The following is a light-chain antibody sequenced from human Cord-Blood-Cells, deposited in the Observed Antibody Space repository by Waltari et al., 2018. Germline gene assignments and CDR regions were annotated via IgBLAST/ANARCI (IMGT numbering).Light chain of an antibody. Sequence: QSALTQPASVSGSPGPSITITCPGTRSDVGGYNYVSWYQQHPGKAPKLMIYDVSNRPSGVSNRFSGSKSGNTASLTISGLQAEDEADYYCSSYTSSSTYVFGTGTKVTVL. V-gene: IGLV2-14*01. CDR1: RSDVGGYNY. CDR3: SSYTSSSTYV. J-gene: IGLJ1*01. CDR2: DVS.